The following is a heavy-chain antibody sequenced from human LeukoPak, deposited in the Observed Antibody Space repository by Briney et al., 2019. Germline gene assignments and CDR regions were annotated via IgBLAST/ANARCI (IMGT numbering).Heavy chain of an antibody. Sequence: PSQTLSLTCTVSGGSISSGSYYWSWIRQPAGKGLEWIGSIYYSGSTYYNPSLKSRVTISVDTSKNQFSLKLSSVTAADTAVYYCALYSGSYGDDYWGQGTLVTVSS. J-gene: IGHJ4*02. D-gene: IGHD1-26*01. CDR1: GGSISSGSYY. CDR3: ALYSGSYGDDY. V-gene: IGHV4-39*07. CDR2: IYYSGST.